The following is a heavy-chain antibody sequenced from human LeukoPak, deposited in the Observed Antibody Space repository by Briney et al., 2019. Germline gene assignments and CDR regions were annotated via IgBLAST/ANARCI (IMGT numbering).Heavy chain of an antibody. V-gene: IGHV3-23*01. Sequence: GGSLRLSCAASGFTFSTYAMGWVRQAPGXGLEWVSGISANGGRTYHADSVKGRFTISRDNSKDTLYVQMNSLRAEDTAIYYCVKGLEDRHDSSGYYSNWFDPWGQGTLVTVSS. J-gene: IGHJ5*02. CDR2: ISANGGRT. D-gene: IGHD3-22*01. CDR1: GFTFSTYA. CDR3: VKGLEDRHDSSGYYSNWFDP.